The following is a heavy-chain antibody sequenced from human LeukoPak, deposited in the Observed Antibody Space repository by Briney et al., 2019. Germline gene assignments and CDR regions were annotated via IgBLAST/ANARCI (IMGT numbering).Heavy chain of an antibody. D-gene: IGHD2/OR15-2a*01. CDR2: LYYSGST. CDR3: AREVGGGLSTWVQNWFDP. CDR1: GGSISSSSYY. J-gene: IGHJ5*02. Sequence: SETLSLTCTVSGGSISSSSYYWGWIRQPPGKGLEWIGSLYYSGSTFYNSSLKSRVTISVDTSKNQFSLKLSSVTAADTAVYYCAREVGGGLSTWVQNWFDPWGQGTQVTVSS. V-gene: IGHV4-39*07.